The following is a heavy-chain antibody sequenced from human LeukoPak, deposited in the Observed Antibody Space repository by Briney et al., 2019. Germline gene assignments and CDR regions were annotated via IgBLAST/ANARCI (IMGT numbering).Heavy chain of an antibody. CDR3: ARHVFRGDYYYYYKDC. J-gene: IGHJ6*03. Sequence: PSETLSLTCTVSGGSISSSSYYWGWIRQPPGKGLEWIGSIYYSGSTYYNPSLKSRVTISVDTSKNQFSLKLSSETGADTAVYYCARHVFRGDYYYYYKDCWGKGTTVTVSS. CDR1: GGSISSSSYY. V-gene: IGHV4-39*01. D-gene: IGHD3-10*01. CDR2: IYYSGST.